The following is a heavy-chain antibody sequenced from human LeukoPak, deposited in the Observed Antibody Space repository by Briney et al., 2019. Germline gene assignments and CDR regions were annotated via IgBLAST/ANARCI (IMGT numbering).Heavy chain of an antibody. V-gene: IGHV3-23*01. CDR3: AKVQGIRSGNRGTHFDY. J-gene: IGHJ4*02. Sequence: GGSLRLSCAASGFTFSSYAMGWVRQAPGKGLEWVSAISGSGGSTYYADSVKGRFTISRDNSKNTLYLQMNSLRAEDTAVYYCAKVQGIRSGNRGTHFDYWGQGTLVTVSS. CDR2: ISGSGGST. D-gene: IGHD3-10*01. CDR1: GFTFSSYA.